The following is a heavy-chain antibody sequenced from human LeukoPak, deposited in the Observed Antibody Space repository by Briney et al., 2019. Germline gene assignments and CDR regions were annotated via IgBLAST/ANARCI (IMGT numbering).Heavy chain of an antibody. CDR2: IYTTGST. V-gene: IGHV4-4*07. Sequence: PSETLSLTCTVSGGSISSYHWSWLRQPAGKGLEWIGRIYTTGSTNYTPSLKSPVAMSVDTSKNQFSLKLNSVTAADTAVYYCARGRGPFDPWGQGTLVTVSS. CDR1: GGSISSYH. CDR3: ARGRGPFDP. J-gene: IGHJ5*02.